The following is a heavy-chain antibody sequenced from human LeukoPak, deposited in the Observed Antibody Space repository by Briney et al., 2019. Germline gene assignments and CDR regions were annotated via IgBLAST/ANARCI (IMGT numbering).Heavy chain of an antibody. CDR1: RFTFSNYG. J-gene: IGHJ3*02. CDR2: IRYDGSNK. D-gene: IGHD3-22*01. V-gene: IGHV3-30*02. Sequence: GGSLRLSCAASRFTFSNYGMHWVRQAPGKGLEWVAFIRYDGSNKYYADSVKGRFTISRDNSKNTLYLQMNSLRAEDTAVYYCAKKRTYYYDSSDAFDIWGQGTMVTVSS. CDR3: AKKRTYYYDSSDAFDI.